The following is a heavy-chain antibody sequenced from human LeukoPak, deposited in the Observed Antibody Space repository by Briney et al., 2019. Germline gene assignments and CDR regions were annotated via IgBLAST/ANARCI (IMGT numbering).Heavy chain of an antibody. CDR2: IYHGGST. J-gene: IGHJ4*02. V-gene: IGHV4-38-2*02. CDR3: AREKALIDHYDFTGYDWEY. D-gene: IGHD3-22*01. CDR1: GYSISTLAN. Sequence: SETLSLTCTVSGYSISTLANWGWIRQSPGKGLEWVASIYHGGSTYYNPSLRGRVTISMDTSKNQISLKLTSVTAADTAVYYCAREKALIDHYDFTGYDWEYWGQGSLVIVSS.